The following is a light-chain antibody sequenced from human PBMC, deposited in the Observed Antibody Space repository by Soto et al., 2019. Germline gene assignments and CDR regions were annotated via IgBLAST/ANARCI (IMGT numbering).Light chain of an antibody. V-gene: IGLV2-14*01. Sequence: QSVRTQPASVSGSPGQSITISCTGTSSDVGGYNYVSWYQQHPGKAPKLMIYDVSNRPSGVSNRFSGSKSGNTASLTISGLQAEDEADYYCSSYTSSSTRVFGGGIKLTVL. CDR3: SSYTSSSTRV. CDR1: SSDVGGYNY. CDR2: DVS. J-gene: IGLJ2*01.